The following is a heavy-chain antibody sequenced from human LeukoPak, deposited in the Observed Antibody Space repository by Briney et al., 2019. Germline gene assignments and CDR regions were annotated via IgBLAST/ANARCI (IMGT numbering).Heavy chain of an antibody. J-gene: IGHJ2*01. V-gene: IGHV3-30*18. CDR3: AKDLGGSPHWYFDV. CDR1: GFTFSSNG. CDR2: ISYDGGNK. Sequence: GGSLRLSCGASGFTFSSNGMHWVRQAPGKGLEWVALISYDGGNKYYADSVKGRFTISRDNSKNTLYLQMNSLRAEDTAVYYCAKDLGGSPHWYFDVWGRGTLVTVSS. D-gene: IGHD6-25*01.